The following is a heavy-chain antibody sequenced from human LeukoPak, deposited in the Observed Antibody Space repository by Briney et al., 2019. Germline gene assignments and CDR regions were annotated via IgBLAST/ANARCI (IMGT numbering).Heavy chain of an antibody. CDR2: INHSGST. Sequence: PSETLSLTCAVYGGSFSGYYWSWIRQPPGKGLEWIGEINHSGSTNYNPSLKSRVTTSVDTSKNQFSLKLSSVTAADTAVCYCASQGYWGQGTLVTVSS. V-gene: IGHV4-34*01. CDR3: ASQGY. CDR1: GGSFSGYY. J-gene: IGHJ4*02.